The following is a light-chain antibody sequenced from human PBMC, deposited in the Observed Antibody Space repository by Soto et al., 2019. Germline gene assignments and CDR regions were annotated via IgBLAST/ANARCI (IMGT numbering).Light chain of an antibody. Sequence: QSALTQPRSVSGSPGQSVTISCTGTSSDVGGYNYVSWYQQHPGKAPKLMIYDVTKRPSGVPDRFSGSKSGNTASLTISGLQAEDEADSYCYSYAGSYTWVFGGGTKLTVL. CDR2: DVT. CDR1: SSDVGGYNY. CDR3: YSYAGSYTWV. V-gene: IGLV2-11*01. J-gene: IGLJ3*02.